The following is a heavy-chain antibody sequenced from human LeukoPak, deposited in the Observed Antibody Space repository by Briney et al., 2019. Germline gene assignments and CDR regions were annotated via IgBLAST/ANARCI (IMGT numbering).Heavy chain of an antibody. CDR1: GRSFSGYY. CDR3: ARDGYDSGMIFDY. Sequence: SETLSLTCAVYGRSFSGYYWSWIRQPPGKGLEWIGEINHSGSTNYNPSLKSRVTISVDTSKNQFSLKLSSVTAADTAVYYCARDGYDSGMIFDYWGQGTLVTVSS. J-gene: IGHJ4*02. CDR2: INHSGST. D-gene: IGHD5-12*01. V-gene: IGHV4-34*01.